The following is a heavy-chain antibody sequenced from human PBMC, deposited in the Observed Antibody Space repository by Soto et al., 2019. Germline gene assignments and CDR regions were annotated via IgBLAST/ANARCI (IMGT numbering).Heavy chain of an antibody. D-gene: IGHD3-22*01. Sequence: TGGSLRLSCAASGFTFSSYAMSWVRQAPGKGLEWVSAISGSGGSTYYADSVKGRFTISRDNSKNTLYLQMNSLRAEDTAVYYCAKGGDTYYYDSMSAYFDYWGQGTLVTVSS. V-gene: IGHV3-23*01. CDR1: GFTFSSYA. CDR3: AKGGDTYYYDSMSAYFDY. CDR2: ISGSGGST. J-gene: IGHJ4*02.